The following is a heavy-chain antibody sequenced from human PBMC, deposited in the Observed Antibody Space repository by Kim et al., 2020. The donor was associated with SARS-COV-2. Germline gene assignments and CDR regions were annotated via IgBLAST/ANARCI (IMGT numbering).Heavy chain of an antibody. CDR3: ARELRYFDTNGMDV. D-gene: IGHD3-9*01. J-gene: IGHJ6*02. V-gene: IGHV4-31*02. Sequence: TPSLKSRVTISVDTSKNQFSLKLSSVTAADTAVYYCARELRYFDTNGMDVWGQGTTVTVSS.